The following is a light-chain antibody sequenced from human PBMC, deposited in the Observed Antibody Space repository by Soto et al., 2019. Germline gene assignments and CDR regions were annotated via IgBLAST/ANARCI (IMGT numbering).Light chain of an antibody. Sequence: EIVLTQSPGTLSLSPGERATLSCRASQSVSSTYLAWYQQNPGQAPRLLIYGASSRATGIPDRFSGSGSETDFTLTISSLEPEDSAVCYCQQRSNWPSLTFGGVTKVDIK. V-gene: IGKV3D-20*02. CDR1: QSVSSTY. CDR3: QQRSNWPSLT. CDR2: GAS. J-gene: IGKJ4*01.